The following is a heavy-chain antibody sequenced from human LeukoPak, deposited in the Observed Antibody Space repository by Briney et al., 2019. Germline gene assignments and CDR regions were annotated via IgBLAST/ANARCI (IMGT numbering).Heavy chain of an antibody. CDR3: ARVAFRSSSYISGIDY. J-gene: IGHJ4*02. V-gene: IGHV3-53*01. D-gene: IGHD6-6*01. CDR2: IDSGGNT. Sequence: PGGCLRLSCAASGFTVSSNYMSWVRQAPGTGLEWGSLIDSGGNTYYGDSVRGRFTISRDNSKNTLYLQMNSLRAEDTAVYYCARVAFRSSSYISGIDYWGQGNLVTVSS. CDR1: GFTVSSNY.